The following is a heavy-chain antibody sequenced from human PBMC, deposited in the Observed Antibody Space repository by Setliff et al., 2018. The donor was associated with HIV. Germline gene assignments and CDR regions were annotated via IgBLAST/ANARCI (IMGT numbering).Heavy chain of an antibody. CDR2: ISAYNGNT. CDR1: GYTFTSYG. V-gene: IGHV1-18*01. J-gene: IGHJ4*02. CDR3: ARGAYYYDSSGYYGY. D-gene: IGHD3-22*01. Sequence: ASVMVSCKASGYTFTSYGISWVRQAPGQGLEWMGWISAYNGNTNYAQKLQGRVTMTTDTSTSTAYMELRSLRSDDTAVYYCARGAYYYDSSGYYGYWGQGTLVTVSS.